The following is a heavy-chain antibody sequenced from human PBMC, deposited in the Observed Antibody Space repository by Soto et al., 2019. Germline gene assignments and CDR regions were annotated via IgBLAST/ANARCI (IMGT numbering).Heavy chain of an antibody. CDR3: ESYEGGFQH. J-gene: IGHJ1*01. CDR2: IYYSGST. D-gene: IGHD3-16*01. V-gene: IGHV4-59*01. Sequence: SETLSLTCTVSGASMSSYYWSWIRQPPGKGLEWIGYIYYSGSTNYNPSLKSRVTISVDTSKNQFSLKLSSVTAADTAVYYCESYEGGFQHWGQGTLVTVSS. CDR1: GASMSSYY.